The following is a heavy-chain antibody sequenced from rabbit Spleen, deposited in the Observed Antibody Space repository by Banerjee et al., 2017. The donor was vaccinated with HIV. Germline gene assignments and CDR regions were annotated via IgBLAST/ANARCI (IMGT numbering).Heavy chain of an antibody. CDR2: IEPIFGNT. D-gene: IGHD2-1*01. V-gene: IGHV1S47*01. CDR3: VRDQAGDADYGPYYLNL. Sequence: QEQLMESGGGLVQPGGSLKLSCKASGFDFRHYGMSWVRQAPGKGLEWIGYIEPIFGNTYYANWVNGRFTISSHNAQNTLYLQLSSLTAADTATYFCVRDQAGDADYGPYYLNLWGQGTLVTVS. J-gene: IGHJ4*01. CDR1: GFDFRHYG.